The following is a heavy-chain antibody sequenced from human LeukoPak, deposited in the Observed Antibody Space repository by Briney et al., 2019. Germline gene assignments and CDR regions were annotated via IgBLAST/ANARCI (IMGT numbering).Heavy chain of an antibody. V-gene: IGHV4-59*03. J-gene: IGHJ4*02. CDR1: GGSISSYY. D-gene: IGHD3-22*01. Sequence: PSETLSLTCTVSGGSISSYYWSWIRQPPGKRLEWIGYIYYSGGTNYNPSLKSRVTISVEMSKNQFSLKLTSVTAADTAVYYCAAGGYYDSSGTDYWGQGTLVTVSS. CDR3: AAGGYYDSSGTDY. CDR2: IYYSGGT.